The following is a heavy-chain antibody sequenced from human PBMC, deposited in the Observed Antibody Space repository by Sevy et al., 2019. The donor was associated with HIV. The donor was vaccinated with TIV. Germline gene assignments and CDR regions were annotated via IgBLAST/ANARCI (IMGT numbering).Heavy chain of an antibody. CDR1: GGSISSSDHY. CDR3: ARRDGYNLGYYYMDV. D-gene: IGHD5-12*01. CDR2: IYYSGST. V-gene: IGHV4-39*01. J-gene: IGHJ6*03. Sequence: SETLSLTCSVSGGSISSSDHYWDWIRQPPGKGLEWIGSIYYSGSTYYNPSLKSGVTISVDTSKNQFSLKLSSVTAADTAVYYCARRDGYNLGYYYMDVWGKGTTVTVSS.